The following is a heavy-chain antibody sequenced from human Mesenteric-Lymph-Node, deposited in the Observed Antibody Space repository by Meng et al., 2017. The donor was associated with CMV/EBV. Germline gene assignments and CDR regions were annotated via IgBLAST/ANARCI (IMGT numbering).Heavy chain of an antibody. D-gene: IGHD4-17*01. CDR3: ATFSEMTTVTTGYFQH. J-gene: IGHJ1*01. CDR1: GFTFSNYA. V-gene: IGHV3-48*03. CDR2: ISSSGSTI. Sequence: GESLKISCAVSGFTFSNYAMSWVRQAPGKGLEWVSYISSSGSTIYYADSVKGRFTISRDNAKNSLYLQMNSLRAEDTAVYYCATFSEMTTVTTGYFQHWGQGTLVTVSS.